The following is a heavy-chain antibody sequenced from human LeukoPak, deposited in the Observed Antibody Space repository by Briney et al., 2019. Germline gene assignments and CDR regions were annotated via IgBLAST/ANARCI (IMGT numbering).Heavy chain of an antibody. D-gene: IGHD3-10*01. CDR2: IIPIFGTA. V-gene: IGHV1-69*13. J-gene: IGHJ4*02. CDR1: GGTFSSYA. CDR3: ARAPPEGYYYGSGSFPLDY. Sequence: SVKVSCTASGGTFSSYAISWVRQAPGQGLEWMGGIIPIFGTANYAQKFQGRVTITADESTSTAYMELSSLRSEDTAVYYCARAPPEGYYYGSGSFPLDYWGQGTLVTVSS.